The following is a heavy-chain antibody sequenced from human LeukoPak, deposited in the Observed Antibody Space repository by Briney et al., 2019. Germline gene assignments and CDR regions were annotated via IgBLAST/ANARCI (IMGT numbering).Heavy chain of an antibody. CDR1: GFTVSSNY. V-gene: IGHV3-66*01. CDR3: ARDLDIPGCPGF. Sequence: PGGSLRLSCAASGFTVSSNYMSWVRQAPGRGLEWVAVIYSGGRTNYADSVKGRFTISRDNAKNSLYLQMKILTDEDTAVYYCARDLDIPGCPGFWGQGTLVTVSS. J-gene: IGHJ4*02. D-gene: IGHD1-1*01. CDR2: IYSGGRT.